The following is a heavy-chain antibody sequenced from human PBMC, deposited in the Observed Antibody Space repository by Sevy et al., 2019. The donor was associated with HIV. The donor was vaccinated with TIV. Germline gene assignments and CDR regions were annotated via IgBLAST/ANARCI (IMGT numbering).Heavy chain of an antibody. D-gene: IGHD1-26*01. CDR2: ISSSSSYT. Sequence: GGSLRLSCAASGFTFSDYYMSWIRQAPGKGLEWVSYISSSSSYTNYGDSVKGRFTISRDNAKNSLYLQMNSLRAEDTAVYYCARRVVGATTTFDYWGQGTLVTVSS. CDR3: ARRVVGATTTFDY. V-gene: IGHV3-11*06. CDR1: GFTFSDYY. J-gene: IGHJ4*02.